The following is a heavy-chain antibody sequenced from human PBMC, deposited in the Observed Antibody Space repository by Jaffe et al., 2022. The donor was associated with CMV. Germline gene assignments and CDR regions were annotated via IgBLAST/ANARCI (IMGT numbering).Heavy chain of an antibody. V-gene: IGHV3-43*01. CDR1: GFTFDDYT. J-gene: IGHJ5*02. Sequence: EVQLVESGGVVVQPGGSLRLSCAASGFTFDDYTMHWVRQAPGKGLEWVSLISWDGGSTYYADSVKGRFTISRDNSKNSLYLQMNSLRTEDTALYYCAKGHSPEYCSGGSCWYNWFDPWGQGTLVTVSS. D-gene: IGHD2-15*01. CDR2: ISWDGGST. CDR3: AKGHSPEYCSGGSCWYNWFDP.